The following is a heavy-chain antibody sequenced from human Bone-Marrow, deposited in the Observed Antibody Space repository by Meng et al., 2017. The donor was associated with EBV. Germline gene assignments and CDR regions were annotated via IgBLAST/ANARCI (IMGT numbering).Heavy chain of an antibody. CDR2: MSPDSGKT. CDR1: GYTFSRFD. J-gene: IGHJ4*02. D-gene: IGHD2-21*02. V-gene: IGHV1-8*01. CDR3: ARNLYGDGMRDY. Sequence: QVQVVQSGAEGKKPGASVKVSCKGSGYTFSRFDINWGRQATGQGLEWMGWMSPDSGKTGYAEKFQGRVTLTRDTSINTAYLELSSLTSEDTAVYYCARNLYGDGMRDYWGQGTLVTVSS.